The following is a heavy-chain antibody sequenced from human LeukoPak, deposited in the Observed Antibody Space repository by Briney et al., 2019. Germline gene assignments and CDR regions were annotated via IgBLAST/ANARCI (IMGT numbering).Heavy chain of an antibody. Sequence: GGSLRLSCATSGFAFSSNWMSWVRQAPGKGLEWVASIKQDGSEQYYVDSVKGRFTISRDNAKNSLYLQMNSLRVEDTAVYYCARYRANPQLWGQGTLVIVSS. V-gene: IGHV3-7*01. CDR3: ARYRANPQL. CDR1: GFAFSSNW. J-gene: IGHJ4*02. CDR2: IKQDGSEQ. D-gene: IGHD6-13*01.